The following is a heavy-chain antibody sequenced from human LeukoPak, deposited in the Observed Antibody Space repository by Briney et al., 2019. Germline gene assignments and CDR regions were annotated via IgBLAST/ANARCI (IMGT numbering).Heavy chain of an antibody. CDR3: ARGEAVAGTTAVDY. CDR2: INPSGGST. J-gene: IGHJ4*02. Sequence: ASVNVSCKASGYTFTSYYMHWVRQAPGQGLEWMGIINPSGGSTNYAQKLQGRVTMTTDTSTSTAYMELRSLRSDDTAVYYCARGEAVAGTTAVDYWGQGTLVTVSS. CDR1: GYTFTSYY. D-gene: IGHD6-19*01. V-gene: IGHV1-46*01.